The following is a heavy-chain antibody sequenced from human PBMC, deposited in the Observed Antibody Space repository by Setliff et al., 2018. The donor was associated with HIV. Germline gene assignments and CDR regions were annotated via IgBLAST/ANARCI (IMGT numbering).Heavy chain of an antibody. D-gene: IGHD5-12*01. CDR3: ARGKTWLRFLDY. V-gene: IGHV1-69*05. J-gene: IGHJ4*02. Sequence: SVKVSCKASGGIFSRFAFSWVRQAPGQGLEWMGGIIPIFGTPNYAQKFQGRVTITTDESTNTVYMELYSLTSDDTAVYYCARGKTWLRFLDYWGQGTLVTVSS. CDR1: GGIFSRFA. CDR2: IIPIFGTP.